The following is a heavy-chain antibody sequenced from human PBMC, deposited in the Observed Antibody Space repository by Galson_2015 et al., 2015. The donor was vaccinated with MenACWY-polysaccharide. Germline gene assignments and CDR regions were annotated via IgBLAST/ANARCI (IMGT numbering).Heavy chain of an antibody. CDR2: TNNDEFTT. CDR3: VRGATGSVQGPMALDV. CDR1: GFTFSNYW. V-gene: IGHV3-74*01. D-gene: IGHD3-10*01. J-gene: IGHJ3*01. Sequence: LRLSCAASGFTFSNYWIHWVRQAPGKGPEWVSRTNNDEFTTSYVDSAKGRFIISRGNAKEAVYLEMTSLTVEDTAVYYCVRGATGSVQGPMALDVWGQGTLVTVAS.